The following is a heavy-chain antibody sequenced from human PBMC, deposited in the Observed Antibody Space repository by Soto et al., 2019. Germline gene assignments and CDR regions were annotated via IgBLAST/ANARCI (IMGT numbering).Heavy chain of an antibody. CDR2: ISYDGSNK. CDR3: ARDDSYQRSMDV. CDR1: GFTFSNYA. D-gene: IGHD2-21*02. V-gene: IGHV3-30-3*01. J-gene: IGHJ6*04. Sequence: QGQLVESGGGVVQPGRSLRLSCAASGFTFSNYAIHWVRQAPGQGLEWVAVISYDGSNKYYTDSVKGRFIISRDNSENTLYLQMSSLRAEDTAVYYCARDDSYQRSMDVWGDGSTVTVSS.